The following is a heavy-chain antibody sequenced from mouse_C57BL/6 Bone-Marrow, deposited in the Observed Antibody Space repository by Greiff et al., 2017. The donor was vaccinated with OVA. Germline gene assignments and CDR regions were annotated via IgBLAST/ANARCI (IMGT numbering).Heavy chain of an antibody. V-gene: IGHV1-61*01. CDR2: IYPSDSET. D-gene: IGHD1-1*01. CDR1: GYTFTSYW. Sequence: VQLQQPGAELVRPGSSVKLSCKASGYTFTSYWMDWVKQRPGQGLEWIGNIYPSDSETHYNQKFKDKATLTVDKSSSTAYMQLSSLTSEDSAVYDCARDYYGSSFAYWGQGTLVTVSA. CDR3: ARDYYGSSFAY. J-gene: IGHJ3*01.